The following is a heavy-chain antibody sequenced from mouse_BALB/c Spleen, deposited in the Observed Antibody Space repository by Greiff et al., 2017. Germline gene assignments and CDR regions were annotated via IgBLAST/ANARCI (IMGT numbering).Heavy chain of an antibody. CDR2: ISYDGSN. CDR3: ARGDYGDWYFDV. CDR1: GYSITSGYY. D-gene: IGHD1-1*01. J-gene: IGHJ1*01. Sequence: EVKLVESGPGLVKPSQSLSLTCSVTGYSITSGYYWNWIRQFPGNKLEWMGYISYDGSNNYNPSLKNRISITRDTAKNQFFLKLNSVTTEDTATYYCARGDYGDWYFDVWGAGTTVTVSS. V-gene: IGHV3-6*02.